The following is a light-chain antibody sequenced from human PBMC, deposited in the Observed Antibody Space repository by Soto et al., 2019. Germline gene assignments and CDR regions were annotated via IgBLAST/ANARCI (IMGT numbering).Light chain of an antibody. CDR2: AAS. J-gene: IGKJ1*01. CDR3: LQYSNYPRT. V-gene: IGKV1-6*01. Sequence: IRVNKSAAALSASIGDRVTITCRASQSISSYLNWYQQKPGKAPKYLIYAASSLQSGVPLRFSGSGSGTDFTLTISSLQPEDFATYYCLQYSNYPRTFGQGTNVDIK. CDR1: QSISSY.